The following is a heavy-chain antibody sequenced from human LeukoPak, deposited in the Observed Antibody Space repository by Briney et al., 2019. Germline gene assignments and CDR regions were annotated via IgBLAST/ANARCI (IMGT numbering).Heavy chain of an antibody. V-gene: IGHV3-9*01. Sequence: GRSLRLSCAAYGFTFDDYDMHWVPHAPGKGLEWVSGIRWYSGSIIYADSLKGRFTISRDNAKHSLYLQMNSLRAEDTALYYCAKDELGYCTNGVCRHYYDSSGLDYWGQGTLVTVSS. CDR2: IRWYSGSI. CDR1: GFTFDDYD. CDR3: AKDELGYCTNGVCRHYYDSSGLDY. J-gene: IGHJ4*02. D-gene: IGHD2-8*01.